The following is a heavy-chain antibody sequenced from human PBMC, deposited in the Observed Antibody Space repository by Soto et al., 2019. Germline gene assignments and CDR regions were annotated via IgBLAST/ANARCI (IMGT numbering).Heavy chain of an antibody. CDR2: ISGSGDSI. J-gene: IGHJ4*02. CDR3: AKDGTYSSRWPYYFDY. CDR1: GFTFSSYV. V-gene: IGHV3-23*01. Sequence: EVQLLESGGGLVQPGGSLRLSCAASGFTFSSYVMTWVRQAPGKGLEWVSSISGSGDSIYYEDSVKGQFTISRDNSKNTLYLQMNNLRAEDTAVYYCAKDGTYSSRWPYYFDYWGQGTLVTVSS. D-gene: IGHD6-13*01.